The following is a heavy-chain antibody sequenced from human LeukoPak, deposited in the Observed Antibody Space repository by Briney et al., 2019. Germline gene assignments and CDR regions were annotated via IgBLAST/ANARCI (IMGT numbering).Heavy chain of an antibody. CDR1: GFTFSSYW. CDR3: TGHHQAYSRTY. CDR2: ISTDASST. V-gene: IGHV3-74*01. D-gene: IGHD6-13*01. Sequence: GGSLRLSCAASGFTFSSYWMHWVRQAPGKGLVWVSRISTDASSTTYADSVKGRFTISRDNAKDTLYLQMNSLRAEDTAVYYCTGHHQAYSRTYWGQGTLVTASS. J-gene: IGHJ4*02.